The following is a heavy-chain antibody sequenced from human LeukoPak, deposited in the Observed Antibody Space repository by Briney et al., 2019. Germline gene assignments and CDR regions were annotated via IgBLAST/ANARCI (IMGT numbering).Heavy chain of an antibody. J-gene: IGHJ4*02. CDR2: IYYSGST. D-gene: IGHD1-1*01. Sequence: SETLSLTCTVSGGSISSYYWSWIRQPPGKGLEWIGYIYYSGSTNYNPSLKSRVTISVDTSKNQFSLKLSSVTAADTAVYYCATGVWKDVSYYFDYWGQGTLVTVSS. V-gene: IGHV4-59*01. CDR3: ATGVWKDVSYYFDY. CDR1: GGSISSYY.